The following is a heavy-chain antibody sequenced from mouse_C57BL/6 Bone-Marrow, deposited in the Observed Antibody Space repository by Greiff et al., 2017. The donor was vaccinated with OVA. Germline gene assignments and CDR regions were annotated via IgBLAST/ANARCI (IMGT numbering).Heavy chain of an antibody. CDR3: ARLTTVVDWYFDV. V-gene: IGHV1-72*01. CDR2: IDPNSGGT. Sequence: QVHVKQPGAELVKPGASVKLSCKASGYTFTSYWMHWVKQRPGRGLEWIGRIDPNSGGTKYNEKFKSKATLTVDKPSSTAYMQLSSLTSEDSAVYYCARLTTVVDWYFDVWGTGTTVTVSS. J-gene: IGHJ1*03. CDR1: GYTFTSYW. D-gene: IGHD1-1*01.